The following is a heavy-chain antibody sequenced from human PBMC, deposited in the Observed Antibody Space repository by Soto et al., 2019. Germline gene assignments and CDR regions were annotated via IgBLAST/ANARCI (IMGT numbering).Heavy chain of an antibody. Sequence: SETLSLTCTVSGGSISSYYWSWIRQPPGKGLEWIGYIYYSGSTNYNPSLKSRVTIPVDTSKNQFSLKLSSVTAADTAVYYCARVVGIAAAGTGVLFDYWGQGTLVTVSS. D-gene: IGHD6-13*01. J-gene: IGHJ4*02. CDR1: GGSISSYY. CDR2: IYYSGST. CDR3: ARVVGIAAAGTGVLFDY. V-gene: IGHV4-59*01.